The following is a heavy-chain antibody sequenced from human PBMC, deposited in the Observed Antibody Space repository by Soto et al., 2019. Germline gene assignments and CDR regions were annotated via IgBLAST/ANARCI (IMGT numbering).Heavy chain of an antibody. CDR2: ISYDGSNK. J-gene: IGHJ4*02. V-gene: IGHV3-30-3*01. D-gene: IGHD3-22*01. Sequence: ESGGGVVQPGRSLRLSCAASGFTFSSYAMHWVRQAPGKGLEWVAVISYDGSNKYYADSVKGRFTISRDNSKNTLYLQMNSLRAEDTAVYYCVRSGYYADSHDYWGQGTLVTVSS. CDR3: VRSGYYADSHDY. CDR1: GFTFSSYA.